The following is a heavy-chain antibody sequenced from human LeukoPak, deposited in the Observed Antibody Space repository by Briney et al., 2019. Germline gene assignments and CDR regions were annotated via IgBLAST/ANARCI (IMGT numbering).Heavy chain of an antibody. CDR3: VRDGSGSYYTYYFDY. J-gene: IGHJ4*02. CDR1: GFTFSRYA. Sequence: PGGPRSPSCSASGFTFSRYAMPWARQAPGKGREYVSVISSNGGSTNYADSVKGRFTISRGNSKNTLYLQMSSLRAEDTAVYYCVRDGSGSYYTYYFDYWGQGTLVTVSS. V-gene: IGHV3-64D*06. D-gene: IGHD3-10*01. CDR2: ISSNGGST.